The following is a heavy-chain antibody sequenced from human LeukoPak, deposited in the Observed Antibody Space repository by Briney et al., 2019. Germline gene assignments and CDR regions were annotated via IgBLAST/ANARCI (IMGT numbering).Heavy chain of an antibody. V-gene: IGHV3-48*03. J-gene: IGHJ5*02. CDR3: AKDPRIAVAGTRVNWFDP. D-gene: IGHD6-19*01. Sequence: PGGSLRLSCAASGFTFSSYEMNWVRQAPGKGLEWVSYISSSGSTIYYADSVKGRFTISRDNAKNSLYLQMNSLRAEDTAVYYCAKDPRIAVAGTRVNWFDPWGQGTLVTVSS. CDR1: GFTFSSYE. CDR2: ISSSGSTI.